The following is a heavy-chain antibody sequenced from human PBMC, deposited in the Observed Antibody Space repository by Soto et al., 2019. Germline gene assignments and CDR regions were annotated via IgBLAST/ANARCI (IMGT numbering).Heavy chain of an antibody. CDR2: ISGSGGST. CDR1: GFTFSSYA. D-gene: IGHD2-2*02. CDR3: AKPDIVVVPAAILGYYYYGMDV. V-gene: IGHV3-23*01. Sequence: GGSLRLSCAASGFTFSSYAMSWVRQAPGKGLEWVSAISGSGGSTYYADSVKGRFTISRDNSKNTLYLQMNSLRAEDTAVYYCAKPDIVVVPAAILGYYYYGMDVWGQGTTVTVSS. J-gene: IGHJ6*02.